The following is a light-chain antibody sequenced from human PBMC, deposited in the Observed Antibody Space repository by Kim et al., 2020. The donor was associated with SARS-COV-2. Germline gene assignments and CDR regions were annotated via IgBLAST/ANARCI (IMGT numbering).Light chain of an antibody. CDR3: QQYNHWPMYT. Sequence: EVVLTQSPATLSVSPGERATLSCRASQSVNNNLAWYQQKPGQAPRLLIYVASTRATGIPVRFSGSGSGTEFTLTISSLQSEDFALYHCQQYNHWPMYTFGQGTKLEI. V-gene: IGKV3-15*01. CDR2: VAS. CDR1: QSVNNN. J-gene: IGKJ2*01.